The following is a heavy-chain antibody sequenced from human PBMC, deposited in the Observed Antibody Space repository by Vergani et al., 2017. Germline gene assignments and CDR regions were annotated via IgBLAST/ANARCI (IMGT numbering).Heavy chain of an antibody. CDR2: IYYSGST. J-gene: IGHJ4*02. CDR1: GGSISSSSYY. Sequence: QLQLQESGPGLVKPSETLSLTCTVCGGSISSSSYYWGWIRQPPGKGLEWIGSIYYSGSTYYNPSLKSRVTISVDTSKNQFSLKLSSVTAADTAVYYCARLGYKRWLQKGASEVDYWGQGTLVTVSS. CDR3: ARLGYKRWLQKGASEVDY. V-gene: IGHV4-39*01. D-gene: IGHD5-24*01.